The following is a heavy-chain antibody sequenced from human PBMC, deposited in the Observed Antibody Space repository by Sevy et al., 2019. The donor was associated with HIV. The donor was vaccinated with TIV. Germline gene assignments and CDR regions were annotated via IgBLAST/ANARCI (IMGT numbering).Heavy chain of an antibody. D-gene: IGHD7-27*01. J-gene: IGHJ5*02. CDR1: GFTFSDFS. CDR2: INQDERHI. V-gene: IGHV3-7*01. CDR3: ARDPDWGALDR. Sequence: GGSLRLSCEVSGFTFSDFSMTWVRQSPGKGLEWVAYINQDERHINLLDSVRGRFTISRDNAKNSLYLQMDSLGAEDTAIYYCARDPDWGALDRWGQGTLVTVSS.